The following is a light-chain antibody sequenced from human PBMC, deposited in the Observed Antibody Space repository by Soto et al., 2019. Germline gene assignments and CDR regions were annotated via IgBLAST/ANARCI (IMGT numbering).Light chain of an antibody. CDR2: DVS. CDR1: SSDVGGYNY. CDR3: CSYAGSYTVV. J-gene: IGLJ2*01. V-gene: IGLV2-11*01. Sequence: QSALTQPRSVSGSPGQSVTISCTGTSSDVGGYNYVSWYQQHPGKAPKLMIYDVSKRPSGVPDRFSGSKSGNTASLTISGLQAEDDADYYCCSYAGSYTVVFGGGTKRTFL.